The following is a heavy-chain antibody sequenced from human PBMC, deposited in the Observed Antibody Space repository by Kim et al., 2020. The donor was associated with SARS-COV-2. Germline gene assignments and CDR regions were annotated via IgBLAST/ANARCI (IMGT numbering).Heavy chain of an antibody. CDR1: GGSISSYY. Sequence: SETLSLTCTVSGGSISSYYWSWIRQPPGKGLEWIGYIYYSGSTNYNPSLKSRVTISVDTSMNQFSLKLSSVTAADTAVYYCARSRVLSVVVPAAWFDPWGQGTLVTVSS. V-gene: IGHV4-59*01. CDR3: ARSRVLSVVVPAAWFDP. D-gene: IGHD2-2*01. J-gene: IGHJ5*02. CDR2: IYYSGST.